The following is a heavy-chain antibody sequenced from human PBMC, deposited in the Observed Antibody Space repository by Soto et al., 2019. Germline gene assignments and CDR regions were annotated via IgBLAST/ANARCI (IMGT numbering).Heavy chain of an antibody. D-gene: IGHD1-20*01. CDR3: ARAEKWVTGNMGGY. Sequence: QVQLVQSGAEVKKPGASVKVSCTASGYTFTNYAISWVRQAPGQGLEWVGWSNAYSGDTHYAQKLQGRVTVTTDTSTSTAYMELKSLRSDDTAVYYCARAEKWVTGNMGGYWGQGTPVTVSS. CDR1: GYTFTNYA. J-gene: IGHJ4*02. CDR2: SNAYSGDT. V-gene: IGHV1-18*04.